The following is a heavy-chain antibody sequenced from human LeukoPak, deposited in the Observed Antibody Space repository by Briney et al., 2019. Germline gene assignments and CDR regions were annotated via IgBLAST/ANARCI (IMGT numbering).Heavy chain of an antibody. CDR1: AFTFSSYA. D-gene: IGHD6-13*01. V-gene: IGHV3-23*01. CDR2: ISGSGGST. J-gene: IGHJ4*02. CDR3: AKDKGTSSSWYIGFDY. Sequence: GGSLRLSCAASAFTFSSYAMSWVRQAPGKGLEWVSAISGSGGSTYYADSVKGRFTISRDNSKNTLYLQMNSLRAEDTAVYYCAKDKGTSSSWYIGFDYWGQGTLVTVSS.